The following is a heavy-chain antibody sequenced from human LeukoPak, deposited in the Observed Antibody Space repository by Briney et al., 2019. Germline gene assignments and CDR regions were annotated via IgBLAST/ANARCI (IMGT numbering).Heavy chain of an antibody. CDR3: ATGYSSTWYYFDY. V-gene: IGHV4-34*01. J-gene: IGHJ4*02. CDR1: GGSFSGYY. CDR2: INHSGST. Sequence: SETLSLTCAVYGGSFSGYYWSWIRQPPGKGLEWIGEINHSGSTNYNPSLKSRVTISVDTSKNQFSLKLSSVTAADTAVYYCATGYSSTWYYFDYWGQGTLVTVSS. D-gene: IGHD6-13*01.